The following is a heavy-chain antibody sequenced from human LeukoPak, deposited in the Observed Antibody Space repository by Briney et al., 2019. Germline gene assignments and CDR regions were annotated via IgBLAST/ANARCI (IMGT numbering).Heavy chain of an antibody. D-gene: IGHD2-15*01. CDR1: GGSISSYY. Sequence: SSETLSLTCTVSGGSISSYYWSWIRQPPGKGLEWIGYIHYSGSTNYNPSLKSRVTISVDTSKNQFSLKLSSVTAADTAVYYCARLVVVATNWFDPWGQGTLVTVSS. CDR3: ARLVVVATNWFDP. CDR2: IHYSGST. J-gene: IGHJ5*02. V-gene: IGHV4-59*12.